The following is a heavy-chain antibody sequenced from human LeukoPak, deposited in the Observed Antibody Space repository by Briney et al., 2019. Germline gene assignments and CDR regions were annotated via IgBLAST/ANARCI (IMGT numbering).Heavy chain of an antibody. V-gene: IGHV3-21*01. Sequence: GGSLRLSCAASRLTYSRYSMNWLPHAPGKGREWLSPIDGSSSSIYYADSVKGRFTVSRDNAKNSLYLQMSTLRAEDTAVYYCARERAEGFDYWGQGILVTVSS. CDR1: RLTYSRYS. CDR3: ARERAEGFDY. J-gene: IGHJ4*02. D-gene: IGHD6-19*01. CDR2: IDGSSSSI.